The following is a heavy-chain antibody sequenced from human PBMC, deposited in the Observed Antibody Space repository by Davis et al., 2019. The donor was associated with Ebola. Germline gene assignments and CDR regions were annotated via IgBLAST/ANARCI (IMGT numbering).Heavy chain of an antibody. CDR2: INLRGGST. V-gene: IGHV1-46*01. CDR3: ARARKKSPTYYDSSPYGMDG. D-gene: IGHD3-22*01. Sequence: ASSLIFSYASSYTSSSNYTPWARHAPVQGLESMGVINLRGGSTSSAQKFQGRGTMTRDTSTSTVYMELSSLRSEDTAVYYCARARKKSPTYYDSSPYGMDGWGQGTTVTVSS. CDR1: SYTSSSNY. J-gene: IGHJ6*02.